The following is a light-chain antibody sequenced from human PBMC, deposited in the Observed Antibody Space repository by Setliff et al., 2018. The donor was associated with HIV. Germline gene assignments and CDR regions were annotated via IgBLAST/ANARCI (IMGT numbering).Light chain of an antibody. J-gene: IGLJ2*01. CDR2: EVH. CDR3: SSYRRTNTWV. Sequence: QSALTQPASVSGSPGQSITISRTGTNNAIGSYNLVSWYQQHPGKAPKLMIYEVHKRPSGVSNRFSGSKSGNTASLTISGLQAEDAADYYCSSYRRTNTWVFGGGTKVTV. CDR1: NNAIGSYNL. V-gene: IGLV2-14*02.